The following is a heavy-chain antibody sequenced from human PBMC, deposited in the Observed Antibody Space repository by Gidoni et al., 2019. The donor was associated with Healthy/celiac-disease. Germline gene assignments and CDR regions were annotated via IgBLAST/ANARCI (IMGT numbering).Heavy chain of an antibody. Sequence: EVQLVESGGGLVKPGGSIRLTCAASELTCSNAWMSWVRQAPGKGLEWVGRIKSKTDGGTTDYAAPVKGRFTISRDDSKNTLYLQMNSLKTEDTAVYYCTTVREWDILTGYRHDYWGQGTLVTVSS. J-gene: IGHJ4*02. CDR2: IKSKTDGGTT. V-gene: IGHV3-15*01. CDR3: TTVREWDILTGYRHDY. CDR1: ELTCSNAW. D-gene: IGHD3-9*01.